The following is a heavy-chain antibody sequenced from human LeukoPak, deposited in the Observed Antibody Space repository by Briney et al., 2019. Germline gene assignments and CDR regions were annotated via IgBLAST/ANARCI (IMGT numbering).Heavy chain of an antibody. CDR1: GFTFSRND. D-gene: IGHD3-16*01. Sequence: GGSLRLSCAASGFTFSRNDMNWVRQAPGKGLEWVSSITGNGNYIYYADSVKGRFTISRDNAKNSLFLQMNSLRAEDTAVYYCAKGTRLRFPTRFDYWGQGTLVTVSS. V-gene: IGHV3-21*01. J-gene: IGHJ4*02. CDR2: ITGNGNYI. CDR3: AKGTRLRFPTRFDY.